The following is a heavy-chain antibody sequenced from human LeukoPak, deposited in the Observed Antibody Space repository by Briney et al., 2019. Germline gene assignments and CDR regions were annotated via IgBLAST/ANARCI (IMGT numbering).Heavy chain of an antibody. D-gene: IGHD2-15*01. V-gene: IGHV3-23*01. Sequence: GGSLRLSCAASGFTFSSYAMSWVRQAPGKGLEWVSVISGSGGSTYYADSVKGRFTISRDNSKNTLYLQMNSLRAEDTAVYYCAKGSGDSCYSYIGYWGQGTLVTVSS. CDR2: ISGSGGST. J-gene: IGHJ4*02. CDR1: GFTFSSYA. CDR3: AKGSGDSCYSYIGY.